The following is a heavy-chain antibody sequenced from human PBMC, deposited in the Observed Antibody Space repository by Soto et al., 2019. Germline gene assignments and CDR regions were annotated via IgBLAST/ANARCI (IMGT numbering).Heavy chain of an antibody. D-gene: IGHD2-2*01. CDR3: ARLSGDIVLVPAAMSNYYYGMDV. V-gene: IGHV5-51*01. CDR2: NYPGDSDT. CDR1: GYSFTSYW. Sequence: GESLKISCNGSGYSFTSYWIGWVRQMPGKGLEWMRINYPGDSDTSYSPFFQGQVTISADKSISTAYLQWSSLKASDTAMYYCARLSGDIVLVPAAMSNYYYGMDVWGQGTTVTVSS. J-gene: IGHJ6*02.